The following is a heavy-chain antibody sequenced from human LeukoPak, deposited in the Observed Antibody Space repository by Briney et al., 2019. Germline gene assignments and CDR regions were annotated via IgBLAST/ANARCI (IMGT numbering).Heavy chain of an antibody. J-gene: IGHJ4*02. V-gene: IGHV1-69*05. CDR1: GGTFSSYA. Sequence: ASVKVSCKASGGTFSSYAISWVRQAPGQGLEWMGGIIPIFGTANYAQKFQGRVTMTRNTSISTAYMELSSLRSEDTAVYYCARVGVFGSGRPHDYWGQGTLVTVSS. D-gene: IGHD3-10*01. CDR2: IIPIFGTA. CDR3: ARVGVFGSGRPHDY.